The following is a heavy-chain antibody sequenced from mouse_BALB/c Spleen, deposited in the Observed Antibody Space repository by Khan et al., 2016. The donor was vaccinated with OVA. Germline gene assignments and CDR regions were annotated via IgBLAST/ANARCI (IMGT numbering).Heavy chain of an antibody. CDR3: AKDPPYYSLDY. CDR1: GFSLTDYA. CDR2: IWAGGRK. J-gene: IGHJ4*01. Sequence: VQLKQSGPGLVAPSQSLSITCTVSGFSLTDYAVSWIRQPPGKGLEWLGEIWAGGRKYYNSALKSKLSISKDNSRSQVFFNMNSLQADDTAMYFCAKDPPYYSLDYWGQGTSVTVSS. V-gene: IGHV2-6-5*01.